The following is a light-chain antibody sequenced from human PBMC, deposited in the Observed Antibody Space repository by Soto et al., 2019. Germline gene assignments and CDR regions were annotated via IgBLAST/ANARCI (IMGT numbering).Light chain of an antibody. V-gene: IGKV1-33*01. J-gene: IGKJ5*01. CDR2: DAY. CDR1: QDISNY. Sequence: DIQMTQSPSSLSASVGDRVTITCQASQDISNYLNWYQQKSGKAPKLLIYDAYNVDTGVPSRFSGSGSGTHFTFTISNLQPEDIATYYCQQYDNLVITFGQGTRLEIK. CDR3: QQYDNLVIT.